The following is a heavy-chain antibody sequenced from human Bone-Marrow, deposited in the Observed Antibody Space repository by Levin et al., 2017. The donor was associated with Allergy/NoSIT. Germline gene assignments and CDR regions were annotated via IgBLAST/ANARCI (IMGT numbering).Heavy chain of an antibody. V-gene: IGHV3-30*03. J-gene: IGHJ5*02. CDR1: GFTFSGYP. CDR3: TRPAGSGHLDR. D-gene: IGHD3-10*01. CDR2: LSQGGLSQ. Sequence: GGSLRLSCEASGFTFSGYPMHWVRLTADKGLQWVALLSQGGLSQHYADSVKGRFTVSRDTSKSTLYLHLNSVRPDDTATYYCTRPAGSGHLDRWGPGTLVIVSS.